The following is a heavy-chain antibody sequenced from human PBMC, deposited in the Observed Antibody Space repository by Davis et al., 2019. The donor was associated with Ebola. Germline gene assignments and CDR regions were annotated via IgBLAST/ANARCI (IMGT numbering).Heavy chain of an antibody. CDR3: AKDIEAWGLSYVMDV. V-gene: IGHV3-30*02. D-gene: IGHD3-16*01. CDR1: GFTFSSYG. CDR2: IRTEGTNK. Sequence: GESLKISCAASGFTFSSYGMHWVRQAPGKGLEWVAFIRTEGTNKYYGDSVKGRFTISRDNAKNSLYLQINSLRAEDTAFYYCAKDIEAWGLSYVMDVWGKGTTVTVSS. J-gene: IGHJ6*04.